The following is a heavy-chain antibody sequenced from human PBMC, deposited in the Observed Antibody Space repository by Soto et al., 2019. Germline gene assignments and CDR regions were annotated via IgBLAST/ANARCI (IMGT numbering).Heavy chain of an antibody. Sequence: GATVKGSCKASGYTFTSYYMHSVRQAPGQGLEWMGIINPSGGSTSYAQKFQGRVTMTRDTSTSTVYMELSSLRAEDTAVYYCAREGGIVVRLDAFDIWGQGTMVTVSS. CDR1: GYTFTSYY. J-gene: IGHJ3*02. CDR3: AREGGIVVRLDAFDI. V-gene: IGHV1-46*03. CDR2: INPSGGST. D-gene: IGHD3-22*01.